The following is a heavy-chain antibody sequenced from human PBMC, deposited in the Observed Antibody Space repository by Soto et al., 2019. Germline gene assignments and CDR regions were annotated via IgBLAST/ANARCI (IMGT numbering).Heavy chain of an antibody. Sequence: VQLEESGGGVVQPGRSLRLSCAAAGFTFSDYAMHWVRQAPGKGLEWVAVVSHDGRNTHYADSVKGRFTISRDSSKNTVSLEMTSLRAEDTAVYYCAKGGRQWLVTSDFNYWGQGPLVTASS. CDR2: VSHDGRNT. CDR1: GFTFSDYA. D-gene: IGHD6-19*01. V-gene: IGHV3-30*18. J-gene: IGHJ4*02. CDR3: AKGGRQWLVTSDFNY.